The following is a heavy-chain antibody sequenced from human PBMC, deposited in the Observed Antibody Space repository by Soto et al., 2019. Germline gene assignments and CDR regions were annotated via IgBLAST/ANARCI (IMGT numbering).Heavy chain of an antibody. Sequence: ASVWVSCKASGYTFTSYAMHWVRQAPGQRLEWMGWINAGNGNTKYSQKFQGRFTISRDNSKNTLYLQMSSLRAEDTAVYYCARVHSSSYHYFDYWGQGTLVTVSS. CDR1: GYTFTSYA. V-gene: IGHV1-3*01. D-gene: IGHD6-13*01. CDR3: ARVHSSSYHYFDY. J-gene: IGHJ4*02. CDR2: INAGNGNT.